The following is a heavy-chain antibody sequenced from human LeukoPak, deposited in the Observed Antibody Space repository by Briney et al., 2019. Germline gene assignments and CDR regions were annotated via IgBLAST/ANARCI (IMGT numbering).Heavy chain of an antibody. D-gene: IGHD3-3*01. J-gene: IGHJ4*02. V-gene: IGHV4-4*09. CDR2: IYARGST. Sequence: SETLSLTCSVSDDSIGDYYWSWIRQSPGKGLEWIGYIYARGSTKYNSSLKSRVTISIDASKSQFSLKLSSVTAADTAVYYCARHPYYDFWSGPYFDYWSQGTLVTVSS. CDR1: DDSIGDYY. CDR3: ARHPYYDFWSGPYFDY.